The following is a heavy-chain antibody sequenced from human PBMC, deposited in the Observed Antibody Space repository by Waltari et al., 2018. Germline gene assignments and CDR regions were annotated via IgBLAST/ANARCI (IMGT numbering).Heavy chain of an antibody. Sequence: QVQLVQSGAEVKKPGASVKVSCKASGYTFTSYGISWVRQAPGQGLEWMGWISAYKGNTNYAQKLQGRVTMTTDTSTSTAYMELRSLRSDDTAVYYCARVPFLRRSNLEWLLMDYWGQGTLVTVSS. CDR1: GYTFTSYG. V-gene: IGHV1-18*01. CDR3: ARVPFLRRSNLEWLLMDY. D-gene: IGHD3-3*01. J-gene: IGHJ4*02. CDR2: ISAYKGNT.